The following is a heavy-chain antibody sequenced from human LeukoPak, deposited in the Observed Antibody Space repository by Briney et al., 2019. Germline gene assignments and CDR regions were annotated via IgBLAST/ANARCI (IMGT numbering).Heavy chain of an antibody. Sequence: GESLQISCKGSGYRFTSYWIGWVRQMPGKGLEWMGIIYPGDSDTRYSPSFQGQVTISADKSISTAYLQWSSLKASDTAMYYCARLCSGGSCYPGGGGAFDIWGQGTMVTVSS. D-gene: IGHD2-15*01. CDR1: GYRFTSYW. J-gene: IGHJ3*02. V-gene: IGHV5-51*01. CDR3: ARLCSGGSCYPGGGGAFDI. CDR2: IYPGDSDT.